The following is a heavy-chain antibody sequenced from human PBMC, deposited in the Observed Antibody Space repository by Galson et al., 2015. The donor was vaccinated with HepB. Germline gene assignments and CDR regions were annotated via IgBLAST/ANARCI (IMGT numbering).Heavy chain of an antibody. J-gene: IGHJ5*02. Sequence: SVKVSCKASGYTFTGYYMHWVRQAPGQGLEWMGRINPNSGGTNYAQKFQGRVTMTRDTSISTAYMELSRLRSDDTAVYYCAREQWLVRNNWFDPWGQGTLVTVSS. CDR2: INPNSGGT. CDR1: GYTFTGYY. V-gene: IGHV1-2*06. D-gene: IGHD6-19*01. CDR3: AREQWLVRNNWFDP.